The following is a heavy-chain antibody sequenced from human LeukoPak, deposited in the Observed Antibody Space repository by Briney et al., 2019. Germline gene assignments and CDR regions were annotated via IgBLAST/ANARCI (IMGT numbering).Heavy chain of an antibody. Sequence: PGGSLRLSCAASGFTFSSYWMHWVRHAPGKGLVWVARINSDGSSTSYADSVKGRFTISRDNAKNTLYLQMNSLRAEDTAVYYCARLSRSGELSLYWGQGTLVTVSS. CDR2: INSDGSST. J-gene: IGHJ4*02. V-gene: IGHV3-74*01. CDR1: GFTFSSYW. D-gene: IGHD3-16*02. CDR3: ARLSRSGELSLY.